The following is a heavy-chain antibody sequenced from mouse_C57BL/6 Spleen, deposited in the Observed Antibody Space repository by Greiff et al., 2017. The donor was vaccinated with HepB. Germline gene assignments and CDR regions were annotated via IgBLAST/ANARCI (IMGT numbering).Heavy chain of an antibody. Sequence: QVQLQQPGAELVKPGASVKMSCKASGYTFTSSWITWVKQRPGQGLEWIGDIYPGSGSTNYNEKFKSKATLTVDTSSSTAYMQLSSLTSEDSAVYYCARGVTDYYAMDYWGQGTSVTVSS. J-gene: IGHJ4*01. D-gene: IGHD2-2*01. V-gene: IGHV1-55*01. CDR2: IYPGSGST. CDR1: GYTFTSSW. CDR3: ARGVTDYYAMDY.